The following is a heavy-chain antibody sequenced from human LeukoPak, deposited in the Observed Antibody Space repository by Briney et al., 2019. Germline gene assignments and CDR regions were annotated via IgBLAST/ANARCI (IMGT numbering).Heavy chain of an antibody. CDR2: LSSSGSAF. Sequence: GGSLTLSCEDSGFTFRSYEMNWVRQAPGKGLEWIAYLSSSGSAFSYADSVKGRFTIARDNAKNSVYLEMNSLRADDTAVYYCARSARLMKGVVEVTALDDWGQGTLVAVSS. D-gene: IGHD3-3*01. V-gene: IGHV3-48*03. CDR1: GFTFRSYE. J-gene: IGHJ4*02. CDR3: ARSARLMKGVVEVTALDD.